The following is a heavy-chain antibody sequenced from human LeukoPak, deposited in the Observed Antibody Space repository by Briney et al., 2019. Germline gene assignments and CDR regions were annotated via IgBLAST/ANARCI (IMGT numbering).Heavy chain of an antibody. V-gene: IGHV1-24*01. CDR1: GYTLTELS. D-gene: IGHD3-3*01. CDR3: ATNRDFWSGYFSDY. Sequence: HRASVKVSCKVSGYTLTELSMHWVRQAPGKGLEWMGGFDPEDGGTIYAQKFQGRVTMTEDTSTDTAYMELSSLRSEDTAVYYCATNRDFWSGYFSDYWGQGTLVTVSS. CDR2: FDPEDGGT. J-gene: IGHJ4*02.